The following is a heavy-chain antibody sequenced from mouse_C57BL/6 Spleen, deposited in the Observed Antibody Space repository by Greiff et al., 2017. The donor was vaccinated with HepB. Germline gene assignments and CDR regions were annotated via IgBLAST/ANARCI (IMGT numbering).Heavy chain of an antibody. CDR2: IDPSDSYT. J-gene: IGHJ4*01. D-gene: IGHD1-1*01. Sequence: QVQLQQPGAELVRPGPSVKLSCKASGYTFTSYWMHWVKQRPGQGLEWIGVIDPSDSYTNYNQKFKGKATLTVDTSSSTAYMQLISLTSEDSAVYYCARPYYYGSSYVDYYAMDYWGQGTSVTVSS. CDR1: GYTFTSYW. V-gene: IGHV1-59*01. CDR3: ARPYYYGSSYVDYYAMDY.